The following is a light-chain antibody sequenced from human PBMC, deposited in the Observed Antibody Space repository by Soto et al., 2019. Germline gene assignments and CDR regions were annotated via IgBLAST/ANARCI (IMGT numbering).Light chain of an antibody. CDR3: QQYGTSPPWT. CDR1: QSVTSSY. V-gene: IGKV3-20*01. Sequence: EIVLTQSPGTLSLSPGERATLSCRASQSVTSSYLAWYQQKPGLAPRLLIYGASSRATGIPDRFSGSGSGTDFTLTISGLEPEDFAVYYCQQYGTSPPWTFGQGTKVEIK. J-gene: IGKJ1*01. CDR2: GAS.